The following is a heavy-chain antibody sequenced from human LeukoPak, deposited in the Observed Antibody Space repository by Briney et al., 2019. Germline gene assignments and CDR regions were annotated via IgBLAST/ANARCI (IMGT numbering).Heavy chain of an antibody. CDR2: IKSKTDGGTT. V-gene: IGHV3-15*01. J-gene: IGHJ4*02. Sequence: GGSLRLSCAASGFTFSNAWMSWVRQAPGKGLEWVGRIKSKTDGGTTDYAAPGKGRFTISRDDSKNTLYLQMNSLKTEDTAVYYCTPRPDDYPWWDWGQGTLVTVSS. CDR1: GFTFSNAW. D-gene: IGHD2-15*01. CDR3: TPRPDDYPWWD.